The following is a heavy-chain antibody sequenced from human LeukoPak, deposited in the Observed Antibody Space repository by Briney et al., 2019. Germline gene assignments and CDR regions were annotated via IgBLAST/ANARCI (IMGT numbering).Heavy chain of an antibody. V-gene: IGHV4-38-2*02. D-gene: IGHD3-22*01. CDR3: ARWDYYDSSGLFDY. Sequence: SETLSLTCSVSGYSISSGYYWGWIRQPPGKGLEWIGSIYHSGSTYYNPSLKSRVTISVDTSKNQFSLKLSSVTAADTAVYYCARWDYYDSSGLFDYWGQGTLVTVSS. CDR1: GYSISSGYY. J-gene: IGHJ4*02. CDR2: IYHSGST.